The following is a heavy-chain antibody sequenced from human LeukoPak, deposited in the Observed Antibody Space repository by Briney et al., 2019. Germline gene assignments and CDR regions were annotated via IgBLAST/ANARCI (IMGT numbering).Heavy chain of an antibody. CDR2: ISDPHSGSET. J-gene: IGHJ4*02. V-gene: IGHV3-23*01. Sequence: GGSLRLSCAASGFTFNIYSMNWVRQALGQGLEWVSTISDPHSGSETHYADSVQGRFTISRDDSQNMVYLQMDSLRAEDTAVYYCTTRLRNHFDYWGQGTQVTVSS. D-gene: IGHD5-12*01. CDR1: GFTFNIYS. CDR3: TTRLRNHFDY.